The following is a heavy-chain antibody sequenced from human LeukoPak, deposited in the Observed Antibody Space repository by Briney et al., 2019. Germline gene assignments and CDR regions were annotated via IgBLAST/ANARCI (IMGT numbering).Heavy chain of an antibody. D-gene: IGHD6-19*01. CDR1: GYSISSGYY. Sequence: TSETLSLTCTVSGYSISSGYYWGWIRQPPGEGLEWIGSIYHSGSTYYNPSLKSRVTISVDTSKNQFSLKLSSVTAADTAVYYCAREWGYSSGWYSDYWGQGTLVTVSS. V-gene: IGHV4-38-2*02. CDR3: AREWGYSSGWYSDY. J-gene: IGHJ4*02. CDR2: IYHSGST.